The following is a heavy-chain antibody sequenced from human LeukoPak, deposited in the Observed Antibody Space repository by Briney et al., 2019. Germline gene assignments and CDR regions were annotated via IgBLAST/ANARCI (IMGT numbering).Heavy chain of an antibody. Sequence: SQTLSLTCTVSGGSISSGSYYWSWIRQPAGKGLEWIGRIYTSGSTNYNPSLKSRVTISVDTSKNQLSPKLSSVTAADTAVYYCARSFLVFGEFPDYWGQGTLVTVSS. J-gene: IGHJ4*02. CDR2: IYTSGST. CDR3: ARSFLVFGEFPDY. V-gene: IGHV4-61*02. CDR1: GGSISSGSYY. D-gene: IGHD3-10*01.